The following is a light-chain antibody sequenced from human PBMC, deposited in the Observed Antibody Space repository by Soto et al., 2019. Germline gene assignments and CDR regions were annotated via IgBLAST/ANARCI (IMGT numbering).Light chain of an antibody. J-gene: IGKJ1*01. CDR1: QSVSSSY. CDR2: GAS. V-gene: IGKV3-20*01. Sequence: EIVLTQSPGTLSLSPGERATLSCRASQSVSSSYLAWYQQKPGQAPRLLIYGASSRATGIPDRFSGSGSGTDFTLTISRLEPEDFAVYFCQKYNNWPETFGQGTKVDIK. CDR3: QKYNNWPET.